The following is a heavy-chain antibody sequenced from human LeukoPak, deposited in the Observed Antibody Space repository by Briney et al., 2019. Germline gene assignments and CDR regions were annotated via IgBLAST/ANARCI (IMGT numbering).Heavy chain of an antibody. V-gene: IGHV3-48*02. CDR1: GFTFSSYS. D-gene: IGHD3-16*01. CDR3: ARDGPLVRMITFGNDAFDI. CDR2: ISSSSSTI. J-gene: IGHJ3*02. Sequence: GGSLRLSCAASGFTFSSYSMNWVRQAPGKGLEWVSYISSSSSTIYYADSVKGRFTISRDNAKNSPYLQMNSLRDEDTAVYYCARDGPLVRMITFGNDAFDIWGQGTMVTVSS.